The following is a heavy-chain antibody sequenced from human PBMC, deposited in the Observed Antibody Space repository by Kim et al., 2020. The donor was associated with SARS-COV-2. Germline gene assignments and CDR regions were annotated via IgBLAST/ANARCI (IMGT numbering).Heavy chain of an antibody. CDR3: AKGLGYKYFDY. CDR1: GFTFSTYG. CDR2: ISYDESNK. J-gene: IGHJ4*02. D-gene: IGHD1-1*01. Sequence: GGSLRLSCVASGFTFSTYGMHWVRQAPGKGLKWVAVISYDESNKYYADSVKGRFTISRDNSKNTLYLQMNSLRAEDTAVYYCAKGLGYKYFDYWGQGTLVTVSS. V-gene: IGHV3-30*18.